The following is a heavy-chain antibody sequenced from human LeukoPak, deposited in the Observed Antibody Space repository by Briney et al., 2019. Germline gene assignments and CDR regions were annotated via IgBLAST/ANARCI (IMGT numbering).Heavy chain of an antibody. Sequence: GGSLRLAWAAAGFTVSSYWMSWVRQAPRKGLGCVANIKQDGSEKYYVESVEGRFTISRDNAKNSLYLQMNSLRAEDTAVYYCARGKGSTKWGQGTLVTVSS. J-gene: IGHJ4*02. CDR1: GFTVSSYW. CDR3: ARGKGSTK. V-gene: IGHV3-7*01. CDR2: IKQDGSEK. D-gene: IGHD2-2*01.